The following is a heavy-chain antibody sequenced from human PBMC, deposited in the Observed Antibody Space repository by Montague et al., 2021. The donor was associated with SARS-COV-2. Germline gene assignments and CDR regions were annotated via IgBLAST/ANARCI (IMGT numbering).Heavy chain of an antibody. J-gene: IGHJ6*02. Sequence: TLSLTCTVSGGSISSGSYYWTWIRQPAGKGLEWIGRIYTSGSANCNASLKSRVTISLDTSKNQFSLKLSSVTAADTAVYYCARDRERYDASDYSGVYYYYGMDVWGQGTTVTVSS. CDR3: ARDRERYDASDYSGVYYYYGMDV. D-gene: IGHD3-22*01. CDR2: IYTSGSA. V-gene: IGHV4-61*02. CDR1: GGSISSGSYY.